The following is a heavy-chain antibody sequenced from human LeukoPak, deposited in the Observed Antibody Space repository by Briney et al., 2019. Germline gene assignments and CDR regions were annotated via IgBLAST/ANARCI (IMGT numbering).Heavy chain of an antibody. Sequence: ASVKVSCKASGYTFTNYGISWVRQAPGQGFEWMGWISAYNGNTNYAQNLQGRVTMTTDTSTSTAYMELRSLRSGDTAVYYCARVPWGGYPLLIDYWGQGTLVTVSS. D-gene: IGHD3-3*01. V-gene: IGHV1-18*01. CDR2: ISAYNGNT. CDR1: GYTFTNYG. CDR3: ARVPWGGYPLLIDY. J-gene: IGHJ4*02.